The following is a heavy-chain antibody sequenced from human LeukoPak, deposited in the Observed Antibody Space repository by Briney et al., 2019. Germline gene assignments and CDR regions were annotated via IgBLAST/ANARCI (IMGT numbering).Heavy chain of an antibody. D-gene: IGHD6-19*01. J-gene: IGHJ6*02. Sequence: SETLSLTCTVSGGSVSSGSYYGSWSRQPPGKGLEGIGYIYYSGSTNYNPSLKSRVTISVDTSKNQFSLKLSSVTAADTAVYYCARGGSSGWYRCYHYGMDVWGQGTTVTVSS. V-gene: IGHV4-61*01. CDR2: IYYSGST. CDR1: GGSVSSGSYY. CDR3: ARGGSSGWYRCYHYGMDV.